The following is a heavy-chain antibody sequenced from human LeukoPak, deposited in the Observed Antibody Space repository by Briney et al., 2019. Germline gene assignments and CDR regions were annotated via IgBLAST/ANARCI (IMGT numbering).Heavy chain of an antibody. D-gene: IGHD5-24*01. CDR1: EFIFRKYW. V-gene: IGHV3-7*04. CDR2: IKHDGTET. J-gene: IGHJ4*02. CDR3: ATDRDGYRKNWYRFHY. Sequence: PGGSLRLSCAASEFIFRKYWMIWVRQAPGKGREWVANIKHDGTETNYVDSVKGRFTISRDNAKKSLYLQMNSLRAEDSAVYYCATDRDGYRKNWYRFHYWGQGTRVAVSS.